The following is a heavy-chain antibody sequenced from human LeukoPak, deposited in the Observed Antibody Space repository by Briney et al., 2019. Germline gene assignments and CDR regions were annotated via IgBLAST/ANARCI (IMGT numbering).Heavy chain of an antibody. J-gene: IGHJ4*02. D-gene: IGHD3-3*01. V-gene: IGHV4-61*02. CDR3: ARGAILE. Sequence: SQTLSLTCTVSGGSLSSGSYYWSWIRQPAGKGLEWIGRIYTSGSTNYNPSLKSRVTISVDTSKNQFSLKLSSVTAADTAVYYCARGAILEWGQGTLVTVSS. CDR1: GGSLSSGSYY. CDR2: IYTSGST.